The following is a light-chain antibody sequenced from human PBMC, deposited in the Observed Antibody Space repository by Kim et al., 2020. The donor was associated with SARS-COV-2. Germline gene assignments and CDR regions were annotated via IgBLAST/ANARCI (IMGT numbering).Light chain of an antibody. CDR2: AAS. Sequence: AYVGDQVTITRRTRQSTSSYLKWYQQKPGKALKLLIYAASSLQSRAPTSFSGSGSGTDFTLTSSSLHPDDVATYYCQQSYSTPRTFGQGTKVDIK. CDR1: QSTSSY. CDR3: QQSYSTPRT. J-gene: IGKJ1*01. V-gene: IGKV1-39*01.